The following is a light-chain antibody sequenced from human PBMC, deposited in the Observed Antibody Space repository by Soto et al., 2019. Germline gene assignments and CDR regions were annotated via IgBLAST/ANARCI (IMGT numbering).Light chain of an antibody. J-gene: IGKJ1*01. V-gene: IGKV3-11*01. CDR1: QGVSSY. CDR3: QQRSNWPPSWT. CDR2: DAS. Sequence: EIVLTQSPATLSLSPGERATLSCRASQGVSSYLACYQQKPGQAPRLLIYDASNRATGIPARFSGSGSGTDFTLTISSLEPEDFAVYYCQQRSNWPPSWTFGQGTKVDIK.